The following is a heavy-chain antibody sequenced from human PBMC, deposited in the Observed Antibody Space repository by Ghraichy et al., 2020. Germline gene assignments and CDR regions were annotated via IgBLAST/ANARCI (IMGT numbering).Heavy chain of an antibody. CDR1: GFTFSSYS. D-gene: IGHD1-1*01. CDR2: ISSSSSTI. Sequence: GESLNISCAASGFTFSSYSMNWVRQAPGKGLEWVSYISSSSSTIYYADSVKGRFTISRDNAKNSLYLQMNSLRAEDTAVYYCARVENWYFDLWGRGTLVTVSS. CDR3: ARVENWYFDL. J-gene: IGHJ2*01. V-gene: IGHV3-48*04.